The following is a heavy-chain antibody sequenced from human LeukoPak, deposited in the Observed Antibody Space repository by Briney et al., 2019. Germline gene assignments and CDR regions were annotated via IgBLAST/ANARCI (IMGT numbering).Heavy chain of an antibody. V-gene: IGHV3-33*06. J-gene: IGHJ4*02. Sequence: GRSLRLSCAASGFTFSSYGMHWVRQAPGKGLEWVAVIWYDGSNKYYADSVKGRFTISRDNSKNTLYLQMNSLRAEDTAVYYCAKPVDGYNYLDYWGRGTLVTVSS. CDR1: GFTFSSYG. CDR2: IWYDGSNK. D-gene: IGHD5-24*01. CDR3: AKPVDGYNYLDY.